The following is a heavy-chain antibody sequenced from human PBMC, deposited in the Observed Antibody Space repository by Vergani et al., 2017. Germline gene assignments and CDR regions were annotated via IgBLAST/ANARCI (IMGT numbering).Heavy chain of an antibody. CDR3: ARGVGSTSMDV. J-gene: IGHJ6*02. Sequence: QVQLQESGPGLVKPSETLSLTCTVSGGSISSYYWSWIRQPPLKGLEWIWDIYYSGSTNYNPSLKRRVTISVDTSKNQFCLKLSSVTAADTAVYYCARGVGSTSMDVWGQGTTVTVSS. CDR1: GGSISSYY. CDR2: IYYSGST. V-gene: IGHV4-59*01. D-gene: IGHD1-26*01.